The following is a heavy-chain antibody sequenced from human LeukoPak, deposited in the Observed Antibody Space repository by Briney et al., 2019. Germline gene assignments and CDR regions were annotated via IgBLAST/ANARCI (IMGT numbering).Heavy chain of an antibody. V-gene: IGHV4-34*01. J-gene: IGHJ4*02. CDR3: ARKGMVRGAHFGF. D-gene: IGHD3-10*01. CDR2: INHSGST. Sequence: SETLSLTCAVYGGSFSGYYWSWIRQPPGEGLEWIGEINHSGSTNYNPSLKSRVTISVDTSKNQFSLKLSSVTAADTAVYHCARKGMVRGAHFGFWGQGTLVTVSS. CDR1: GGSFSGYY.